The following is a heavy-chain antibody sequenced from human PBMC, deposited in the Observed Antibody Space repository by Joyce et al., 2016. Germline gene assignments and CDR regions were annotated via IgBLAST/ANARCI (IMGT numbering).Heavy chain of an antibody. CDR1: GFSLTTGGMC. CDR3: ARLRNVEPRCYSGTDV. J-gene: IGHJ6*02. D-gene: IGHD1-1*01. V-gene: IGHV2-70*15. Sequence: QVTLRESGPALVKPTETLTLTCTFSGFSLTTGGMCVSWVRQPPGKALEWLARIDWDDDEYYNTKLRTRVTISSDTSKNEVVLTMTNMDPADTATYYCARLRNVEPRCYSGTDVWGQGTTVTVSS. CDR2: IDWDDDE.